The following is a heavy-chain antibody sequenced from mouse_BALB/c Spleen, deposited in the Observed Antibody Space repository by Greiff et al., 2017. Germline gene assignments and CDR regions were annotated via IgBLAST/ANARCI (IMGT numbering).Heavy chain of an antibody. Sequence: LMEPGASVKISCKASGYTFTDYYINWVKQKPGQGLEWIGWIYPGSGNTKYNEKFKGKATLTVDTSSSTAYMQLSSLTSEDTAVYFCARSDYDYDEGFAYWGQGTLVTVSA. CDR3: ARSDYDYDEGFAY. D-gene: IGHD2-4*01. J-gene: IGHJ3*01. CDR1: GYTFTDYY. CDR2: IYPGSGNT. V-gene: IGHV1-84*02.